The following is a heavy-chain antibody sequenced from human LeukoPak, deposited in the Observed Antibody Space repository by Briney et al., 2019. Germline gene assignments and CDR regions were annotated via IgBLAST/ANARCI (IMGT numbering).Heavy chain of an antibody. Sequence: SETLSLTCTVSGGSINGYFWSWIRQPPGKGLEWIGYIYYTGSTNYNPSLKSRVTISLDTSKNQFSLNLSSVTAADTAFYYCARDSRGSSRGSFDMWGQGTMVTVPS. CDR3: ARDSRGSSRGSFDM. CDR1: GGSINGYF. J-gene: IGHJ3*02. D-gene: IGHD3-22*01. CDR2: IYYTGST. V-gene: IGHV4-59*01.